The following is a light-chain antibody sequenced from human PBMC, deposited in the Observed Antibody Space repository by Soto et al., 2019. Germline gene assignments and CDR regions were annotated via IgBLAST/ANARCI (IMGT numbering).Light chain of an antibody. V-gene: IGKV1-5*03. Sequence: DIQMTQAPSTLSESVGDRVTISCRASQSINRWVAWYQQKPGKAPKFLMYKASNLECGVPSRFSGSGSGTEFTLNISSLKADDFGTYYCQQYNSYPITFGGGTKVEIK. J-gene: IGKJ4*01. CDR1: QSINRW. CDR2: KAS. CDR3: QQYNSYPIT.